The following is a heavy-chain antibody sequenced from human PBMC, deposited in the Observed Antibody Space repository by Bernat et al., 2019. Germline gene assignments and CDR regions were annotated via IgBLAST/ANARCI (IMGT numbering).Heavy chain of an antibody. Sequence: EVQLVESGGGLVKPGGSLRLSCAASGFTFSSYSMNWVRQAPGKGLEWVSSISSSSSYIYYADSVKGRFTISIDNAKNSLYLQMNSLRAEDTAVYCCARGGEVGRGVEGNVDYWGQRTLVTVS. D-gene: IGHD3-10*01. CDR2: ISSSSSYI. CDR3: ARGGEVGRGVEGNVDY. J-gene: IGHJ4*02. V-gene: IGHV3-21*01. CDR1: GFTFSSYS.